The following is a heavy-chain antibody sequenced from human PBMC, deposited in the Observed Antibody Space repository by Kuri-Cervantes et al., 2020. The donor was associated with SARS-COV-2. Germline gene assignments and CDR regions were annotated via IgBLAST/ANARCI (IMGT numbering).Heavy chain of an antibody. D-gene: IGHD4-17*01. J-gene: IGHJ6*02. CDR2: ISSSGSTI. V-gene: IGHV3-11*01. Sequence: GESLKISCAASGFTFSDYYMSWIRQAPGKGLEWDSYISSSGSTIYYADSVKGRFTISRDNAKNSLYLQMNSLRAEDTAVYYCAREGGDYGDYYYYGMDVGGQGTTVTVSS. CDR3: AREGGDYGDYYYYGMDV. CDR1: GFTFSDYY.